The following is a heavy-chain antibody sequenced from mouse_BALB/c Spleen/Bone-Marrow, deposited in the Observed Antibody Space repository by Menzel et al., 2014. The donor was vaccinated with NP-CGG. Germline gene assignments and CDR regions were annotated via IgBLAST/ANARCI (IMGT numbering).Heavy chain of an antibody. CDR3: AGRGDYDWFAY. CDR2: INSDGGST. Sequence: EVKLVESGGGLVQPGESLKLSCESNEYEFPSHDMSWVRTTPEKRLELVAAINSDGGSTYYPDTMERRFIISRDNTKKTLYLQMSSLRSEDTALYYCAGRGDYDWFAYWGQGTQVTVSA. V-gene: IGHV5-2*01. J-gene: IGHJ3*01. CDR1: EYEFPSHD. D-gene: IGHD2-4*01.